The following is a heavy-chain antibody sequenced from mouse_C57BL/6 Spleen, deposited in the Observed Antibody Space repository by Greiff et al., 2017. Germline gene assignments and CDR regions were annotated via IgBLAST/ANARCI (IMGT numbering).Heavy chain of an antibody. J-gene: IGHJ4*01. CDR2: ISSGGDYI. CDR1: GFTFSSYA. CDR3: TRETTVVAMDY. D-gene: IGHD1-1*01. Sequence: EVMLVESGEGLVKPGGSLKLSCAASGFTFSSYAMSWVRQTPEKRLEWVAYISSGGDYIYYADTVKGRFTISRDNARNTLYLQMSSLKSEDTAMYYCTRETTVVAMDYWGQGTSVTVSS. V-gene: IGHV5-9-1*02.